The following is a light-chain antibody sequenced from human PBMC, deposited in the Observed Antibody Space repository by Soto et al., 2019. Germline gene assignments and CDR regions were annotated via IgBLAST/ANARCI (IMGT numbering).Light chain of an antibody. Sequence: QCPSSLAASRVDAGAIRCGASQDITYYLAWYQQKPGQAPKLLIFDVSSLESGVPSRFSGSGSGTEFTLTISSLQPDDFATYYCQQYNSYWKMFGQGTKVDIK. CDR1: QDITYY. V-gene: IGKV1-16*01. CDR3: QQYNSYWKM. CDR2: DVS. J-gene: IGKJ1*01.